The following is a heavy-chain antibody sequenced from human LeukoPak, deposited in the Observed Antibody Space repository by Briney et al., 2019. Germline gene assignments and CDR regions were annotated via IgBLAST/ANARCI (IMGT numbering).Heavy chain of an antibody. J-gene: IGHJ6*03. CDR3: ARGYSNYEYYYYYYMDV. V-gene: IGHV4-39*07. CDR2: IYYSGST. CDR1: GGSISSSSYY. Sequence: SETLSLTCTVSGGSISSSSYYWGWIRQPPGKGLEWIGSIYYSGSTYYNPSLKSRVTISVDTSKNQFSLKLSSVTAADTAVYYCARGYSNYEYYYYYYMDVWGKGTTVTVSS. D-gene: IGHD4-11*01.